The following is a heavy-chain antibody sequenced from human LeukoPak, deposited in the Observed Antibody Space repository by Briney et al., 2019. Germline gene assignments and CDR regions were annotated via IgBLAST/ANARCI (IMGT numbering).Heavy chain of an antibody. D-gene: IGHD3-22*01. CDR2: TSASRQTI. J-gene: IGHJ3*02. Sequence: GGSLRLSCAGSGLTFHSYTMNWVRQSPGRGREWVAYTSASRQTIYYAASVEGRFTIYRDNAKTSLYLQMTSLRAEDTAVYYCVTDYYDSSGYYAFHIWGQGTLVTVSS. CDR1: GLTFHSYT. CDR3: VTDYYDSSGYYAFHI. V-gene: IGHV3-48*01.